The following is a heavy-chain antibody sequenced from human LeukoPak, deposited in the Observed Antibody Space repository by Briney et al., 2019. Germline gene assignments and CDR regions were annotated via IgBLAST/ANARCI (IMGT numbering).Heavy chain of an antibody. CDR2: IYTSGST. CDR3: ARNYYDSSGYYYITTFDY. CDR1: GGSISSNNYY. Sequence: PSETLSLTCTVSGGSISSNNYYWSWIRQPAGKGLEWIGRIYTSGSTNYNPSLKSRVTISVDTSKNQFSLKLSSVTAADTAVYYCARNYYDSSGYYYITTFDYWGQGTLVTVSS. J-gene: IGHJ4*02. V-gene: IGHV4-61*02. D-gene: IGHD3-22*01.